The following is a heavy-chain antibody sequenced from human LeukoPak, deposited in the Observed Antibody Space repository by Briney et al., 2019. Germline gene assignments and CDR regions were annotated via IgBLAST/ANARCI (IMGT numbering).Heavy chain of an antibody. Sequence: SETLSLTCTVSGGSIINYYWSWIRQPPGKGLEWIGYIYYSGSTNYNPSLKSRVTMSVDTSKNQFSLKLTSVTAAGTAIYYCARFEKFYDSVTHYLDYWGQGILVTVSS. CDR3: ARFEKFYDSVTHYLDY. CDR2: IYYSGST. D-gene: IGHD3-22*01. J-gene: IGHJ4*01. V-gene: IGHV4-59*01. CDR1: GGSIINYY.